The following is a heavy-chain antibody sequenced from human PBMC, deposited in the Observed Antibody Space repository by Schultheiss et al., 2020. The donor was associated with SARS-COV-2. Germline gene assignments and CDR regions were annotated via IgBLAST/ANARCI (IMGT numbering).Heavy chain of an antibody. CDR1: GFTVSSNY. D-gene: IGHD4-17*01. CDR3: AREGRGGDYDYYYGMDV. CDR2: ISWDGGST. Sequence: GGSLRLSCAASGFTVSSNYMSWVRQAPGKGLEWVSLISWDGGSTYYADSVKGRFTISRDNSKNTLYLQMNSLRAEDTAVYYCAREGRGGDYDYYYGMDVWGQGTTVTVSS. V-gene: IGHV3-53*01. J-gene: IGHJ6*02.